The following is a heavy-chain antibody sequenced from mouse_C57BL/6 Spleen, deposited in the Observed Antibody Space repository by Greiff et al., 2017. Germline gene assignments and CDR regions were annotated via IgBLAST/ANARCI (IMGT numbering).Heavy chain of an antibody. J-gene: IGHJ2*01. CDR1: GFNIKDYY. Sequence: EVQLQQSGAELVRPGASVKLSCTASGFNIKDYYMHWVKQRPEQGLEWIGRIDPEDGDTEYAPKFQGKATMTADPSSNTAYLQLSSLTSEDTAVYYCTTVPHYYGSSYGGVDYWGQGTTLTVSS. CDR3: TTVPHYYGSSYGGVDY. D-gene: IGHD1-1*01. V-gene: IGHV14-1*01. CDR2: IDPEDGDT.